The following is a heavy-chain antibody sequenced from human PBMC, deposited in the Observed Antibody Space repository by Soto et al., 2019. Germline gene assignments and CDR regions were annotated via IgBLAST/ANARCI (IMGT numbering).Heavy chain of an antibody. D-gene: IGHD1-1*01. Sequence: VASVKVSCKTSGYTFTSLGISWVRQAPGQGLEWMGWVSAYNGNTKYAQNLQGRVTMTTDRSTTTAYLELRSLRSDDTAVYYCARAGGTQLFDYWGQGTLVTVS. J-gene: IGHJ4*02. CDR2: VSAYNGNT. CDR1: GYTFTSLG. V-gene: IGHV1-18*04. CDR3: ARAGGTQLFDY.